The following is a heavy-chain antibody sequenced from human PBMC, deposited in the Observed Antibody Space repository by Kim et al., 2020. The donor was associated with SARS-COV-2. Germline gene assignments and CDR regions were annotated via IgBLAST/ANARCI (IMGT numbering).Heavy chain of an antibody. J-gene: IGHJ5*01. CDR3: AGDGRGGGSYYSDS. D-gene: IGHD3-10*01. V-gene: IGHV3-20*03. Sequence: ADSVKGRFNISRDSAKNSMYLQMNNLRAENTALYYCAGDGRGGGSYYSDSWGQGTLVTVSS.